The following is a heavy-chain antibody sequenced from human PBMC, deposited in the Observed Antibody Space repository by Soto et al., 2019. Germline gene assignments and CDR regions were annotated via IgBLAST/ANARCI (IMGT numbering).Heavy chain of an antibody. D-gene: IGHD5-12*01. CDR2: IYHSGST. Sequence: QLQLQESGSGLVKPSQTLSLTCAVSGGSISSGGYSWSWIRQPPGKGLEWIGYIYHSGSTYYNPSLNSVVTTTVDRSKNQFSLKLSSVTAADTAVYYCATGGGLPRYYWGQGTLVTVSS. J-gene: IGHJ4*02. V-gene: IGHV4-30-2*01. CDR1: GGSISSGGYS. CDR3: ATGGGLPRYY.